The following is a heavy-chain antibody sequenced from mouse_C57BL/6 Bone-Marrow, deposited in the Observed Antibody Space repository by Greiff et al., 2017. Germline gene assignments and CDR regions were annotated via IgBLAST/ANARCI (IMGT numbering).Heavy chain of an antibody. J-gene: IGHJ4*01. Sequence: QVQLQQPGPELVKPGASVKLSCKASGYTFTSYWMHWVKQRPGQGLEWIGMIHPNSGSTNYNEKFKSKATLTVDKSSSTAYMQLSSLTSEDSAVYYCASRPSYAKDYWGQGTSVTVSS. CDR2: IHPNSGST. CDR1: GYTFTSYW. CDR3: ASRPSYAKDY. V-gene: IGHV1-64*01.